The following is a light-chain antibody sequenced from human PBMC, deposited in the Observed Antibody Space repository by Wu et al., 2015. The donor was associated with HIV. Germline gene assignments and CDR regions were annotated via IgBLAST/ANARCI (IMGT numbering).Light chain of an antibody. Sequence: EVVMTQSPATLSVSPGETATLFCRASQSVSTNLVWYQQKPGRAPRLLIYDASTRATGTPGRFSGRGSGTEFTLTINSMQSEDFAIYYCQQYNNWPRHTFGQGTKLEI. CDR3: QQYNNWPRHT. V-gene: IGKV3-15*01. CDR1: QSVSTN. CDR2: DAS. J-gene: IGKJ2*01.